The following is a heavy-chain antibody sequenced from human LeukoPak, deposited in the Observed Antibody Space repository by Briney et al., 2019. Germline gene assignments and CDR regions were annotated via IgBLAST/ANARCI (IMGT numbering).Heavy chain of an antibody. J-gene: IGHJ4*02. CDR2: IYSGSST. V-gene: IGHV3-66*01. CDR3: ARDSVVTPTPALWY. Sequence: GGSLRLSCAASGFTFATYAMSWVRQAPGKGLEWVSVIYSGSSTYYADSVKGRFTISRDKNTLYLQMNSLRAEDTAVYYCARDSVVTPTPALWYWGQGTLVTVSS. D-gene: IGHD4-23*01. CDR1: GFTFATYA.